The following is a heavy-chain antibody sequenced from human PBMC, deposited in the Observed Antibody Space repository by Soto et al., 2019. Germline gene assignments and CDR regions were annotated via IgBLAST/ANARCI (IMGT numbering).Heavy chain of an antibody. CDR1: GGTFSSYT. CDR3: VSGGGDSSGLSAFDI. D-gene: IGHD5-18*01. Sequence: QVQLVQSGAEVKKPGSSVKVSCKASGGTFSSYTISWVRQAPGQGLEWMGRIIPILGIANYAQKFQGRVTITADKSTSTAYMELSSLRSEDTAVYYCVSGGGDSSGLSAFDIWGQGKMVTVSS. V-gene: IGHV1-69*02. J-gene: IGHJ3*02. CDR2: IIPILGIA.